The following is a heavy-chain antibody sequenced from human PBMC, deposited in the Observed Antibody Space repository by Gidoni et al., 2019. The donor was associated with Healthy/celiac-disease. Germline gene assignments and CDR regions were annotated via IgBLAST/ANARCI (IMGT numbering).Heavy chain of an antibody. CDR2: IYSGGST. CDR3: ARGGVGNYYDSSGYYYPEGYFDY. J-gene: IGHJ4*02. V-gene: IGHV3-53*01. D-gene: IGHD3-22*01. CDR1: GFTVSSNY. Sequence: EVQLVESGGGLIQPGGSLRLSCAASGFTVSSNYMSWVRQAPGKGLEWVSVIYSGGSTYYADSVKGRFTISRDNSKNTLYLQMNSLRAEDTAVYYCARGGVGNYYDSSGYYYPEGYFDYWGQGTLVTVSS.